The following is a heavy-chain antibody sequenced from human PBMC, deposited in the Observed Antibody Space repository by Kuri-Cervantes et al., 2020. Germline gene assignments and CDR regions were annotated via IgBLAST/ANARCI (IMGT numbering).Heavy chain of an antibody. Sequence: GESLKISCAASGFTFSSYGMHWVRQAPGKGLEWVAVIWYDGSNKYYADSVKGRFTISRDNSKNTLYLQMNSLRAEDTAVYYCARDQSYYDFWSGYYRGYYYGMDVWGQGTTVTVSS. V-gene: IGHV3-33*01. D-gene: IGHD3-3*01. J-gene: IGHJ6*02. CDR3: ARDQSYYDFWSGYYRGYYYGMDV. CDR2: IWYDGSNK. CDR1: GFTFSSYG.